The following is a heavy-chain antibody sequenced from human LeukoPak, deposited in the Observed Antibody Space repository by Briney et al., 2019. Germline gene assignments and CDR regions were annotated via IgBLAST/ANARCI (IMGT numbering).Heavy chain of an antibody. Sequence: GGSLRLSCAASGFTFSSYGMHWVRQAPGKGLEWVAVIWYDGSNKYYADSVKGRFTISRDNSKNTLYLQMNSLRAEDTAVYYCAKDLWDSGSYYYYYYGMDVWGQGTTVTVSS. J-gene: IGHJ6*02. CDR2: IWYDGSNK. CDR3: AKDLWDSGSYYYYYYGMDV. V-gene: IGHV3-33*06. D-gene: IGHD3-10*01. CDR1: GFTFSSYG.